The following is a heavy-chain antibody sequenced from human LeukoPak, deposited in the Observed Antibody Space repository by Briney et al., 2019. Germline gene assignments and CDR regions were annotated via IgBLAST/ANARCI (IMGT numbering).Heavy chain of an antibody. CDR3: ARPHYDFWSGYSDAFDI. CDR2: INHSGST. Sequence: SETLSLTCTVSGGSISVYYWSWIRQPPGKGLEWIGEINHSGSTNYNPSLKSRVTISVDTSKNQFSLKLSSVTAADTAVYYCARPHYDFWSGYSDAFDIWGQGTMVTVSS. J-gene: IGHJ3*02. CDR1: GGSISVYY. D-gene: IGHD3-3*01. V-gene: IGHV4-34*01.